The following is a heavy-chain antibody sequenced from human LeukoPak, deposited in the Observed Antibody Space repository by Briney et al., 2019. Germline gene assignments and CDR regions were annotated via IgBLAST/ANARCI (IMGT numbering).Heavy chain of an antibody. CDR2: ISYSGST. Sequence: PSETLSLTCTVSGDSTSSYHWSWIRQPPGKGLEWIGYISYSGSTNYNPSLKSRVTISVDTSKNQFSLKLSSVTAADTAVYYCARVGRGDHTWGSYYFDHWGQGTLVTVSS. CDR1: GDSTSSYH. D-gene: IGHD3-16*01. V-gene: IGHV4-59*01. CDR3: ARVGRGDHTWGSYYFDH. J-gene: IGHJ4*02.